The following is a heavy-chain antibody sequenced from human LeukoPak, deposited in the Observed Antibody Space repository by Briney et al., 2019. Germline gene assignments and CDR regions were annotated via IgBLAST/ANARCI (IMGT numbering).Heavy chain of an antibody. CDR1: GGTFSSYA. CDR2: IIPILGIA. D-gene: IGHD4-17*01. Sequence: SVKVSFKASGGTFSSYAISWVRQAPGQGLEWMGRIIPILGIANYAQKFQGRVTIPAVKSTSTAYMALSSLRSEDTAVYYCARDHINPLPAVTAPWYFDYWGQGTLVTVSS. V-gene: IGHV1-69*04. J-gene: IGHJ4*02. CDR3: ARDHINPLPAVTAPWYFDY.